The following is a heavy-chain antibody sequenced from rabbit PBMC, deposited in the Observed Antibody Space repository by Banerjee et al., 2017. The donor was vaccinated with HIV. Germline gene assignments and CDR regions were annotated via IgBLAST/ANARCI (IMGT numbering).Heavy chain of an antibody. CDR2: IAGSSSGFT. CDR3: ARDTGTSFSSCGMDL. Sequence: QEQLVESGGGLVQPEGSLTLTCKASGFSFSSSDYICWVRQAPGKGLEWISCIAGSSSGFTYSATWATGRFTISKTSSTTVTLQMTSLTVADTATYFCARDTGTSFSSCGMDLWGPGTLVTVS. V-gene: IGHV1S45*01. J-gene: IGHJ6*01. CDR1: GFSFSSSDY. D-gene: IGHD7-1*01.